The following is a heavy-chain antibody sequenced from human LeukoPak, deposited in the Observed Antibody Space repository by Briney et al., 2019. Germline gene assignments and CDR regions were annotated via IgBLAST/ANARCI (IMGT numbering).Heavy chain of an antibody. CDR3: ARVSWFDELPSY. CDR1: GGSIGSSNFY. CDR2: IYYSGST. D-gene: IGHD3-10*01. Sequence: SETLSLTCTVSGGSIGSSNFYWGWIRQPPGKGLEWIGSIYYSGSTYYNPSLKSRVTISVDTSKNQFSLKLSSVTAADTAVYYCARVSWFDELPSYWGQGTLVSVSS. V-gene: IGHV4-39*07. J-gene: IGHJ4*02.